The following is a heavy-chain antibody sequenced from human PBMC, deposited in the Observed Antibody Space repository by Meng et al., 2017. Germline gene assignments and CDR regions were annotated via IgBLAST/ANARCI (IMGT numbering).Heavy chain of an antibody. Sequence: EVQLGESGGGLFQPGGATRLSWAGSGFNFSSYGTHWVRQAPGKGLVWVSRINSDGSSTSYADSVKGRFTISRDNAKNTLYLQMNSLRAEDTAVYYCARDRSSSGFDYWGQGTLVTVSS. V-gene: IGHV3-74*01. J-gene: IGHJ4*02. CDR1: GFNFSSYG. D-gene: IGHD6-19*01. CDR2: INSDGSST. CDR3: ARDRSSSGFDY.